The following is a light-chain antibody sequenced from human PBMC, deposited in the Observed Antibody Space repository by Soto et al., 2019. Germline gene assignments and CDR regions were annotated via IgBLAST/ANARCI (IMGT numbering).Light chain of an antibody. CDR1: QAIRND. J-gene: IGKJ1*01. V-gene: IGKV1-17*01. CDR3: QQYNNYST. CDR2: VAS. Sequence: DIPMTQSPSSLSASVGDRVTITCRASQAIRNDVGWYQQKPGKDPKRLIYVASRLESGVPSRFSGSGSGTEFTLTISSLQPDDFATYYCQQYNNYSTFGQGTKVEIK.